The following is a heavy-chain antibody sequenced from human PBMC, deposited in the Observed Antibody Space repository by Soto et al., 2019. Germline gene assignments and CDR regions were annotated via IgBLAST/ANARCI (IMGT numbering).Heavy chain of an antibody. Sequence: QVQLVQSGAEVKKPGASVKVSCKASGYNFIDYDINWMRQSTGQGLEWMGWMTPNSGNTGYAQKFQGRVTLTSDASIGTAYMELSSLKTEDTVVYYCSRNPHGSGLFDPWGQGTLVTVSS. D-gene: IGHD6-19*01. J-gene: IGHJ5*02. CDR2: MTPNSGNT. CDR1: GYNFIDYD. CDR3: SRNPHGSGLFDP. V-gene: IGHV1-8*01.